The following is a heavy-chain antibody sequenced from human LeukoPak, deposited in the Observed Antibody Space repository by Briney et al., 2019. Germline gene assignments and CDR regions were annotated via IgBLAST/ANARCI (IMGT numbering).Heavy chain of an antibody. CDR2: ISAYNGNT. Sequence: ASVKVSCKASGYTFTSYGISWVRQAPGQGLEWMGWISAYNGNTNYAQKLQGTVTMTTYTSTSTGYMELRSLRYDDTAVYYCARAERITIFGVVIRTDAFDIWGQGTMVTVSS. D-gene: IGHD3-3*01. CDR1: GYTFTSYG. V-gene: IGHV1-18*01. CDR3: ARAERITIFGVVIRTDAFDI. J-gene: IGHJ3*02.